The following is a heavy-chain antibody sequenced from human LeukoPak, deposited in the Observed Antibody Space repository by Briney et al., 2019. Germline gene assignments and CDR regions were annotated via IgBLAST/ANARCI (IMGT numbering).Heavy chain of an antibody. J-gene: IGHJ4*02. CDR1: GFTFSSYG. D-gene: IGHD3-3*01. V-gene: IGHV3-30*02. Sequence: GRSLRLSCAASGFTFSSYGMHWVRQAPGKGLEWVAVIRYDGSNKYYADSVKGRFTISRDNSKDTLYLQMNSLRAEDTAVYYCAKDTSGYYPTYFDYWGQGTLVTVSS. CDR3: AKDTSGYYPTYFDY. CDR2: IRYDGSNK.